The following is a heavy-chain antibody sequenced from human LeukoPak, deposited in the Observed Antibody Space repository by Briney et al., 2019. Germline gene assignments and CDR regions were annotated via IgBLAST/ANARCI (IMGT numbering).Heavy chain of an antibody. CDR2: INVGNGNT. J-gene: IGHJ4*02. CDR1: GYTFTSYA. D-gene: IGHD4-17*01. V-gene: IGHV1-3*01. CDR3: ARLTVNPYYFDY. Sequence: ASVKVSCKASGYTFTSYAIHWVRQAPGQSPEWMGWINVGNGNTKYSQKFQGRVTITRDTSASTAYMELSSLRSEDTAVYYCARLTVNPYYFDYWGQGTLVTVSS.